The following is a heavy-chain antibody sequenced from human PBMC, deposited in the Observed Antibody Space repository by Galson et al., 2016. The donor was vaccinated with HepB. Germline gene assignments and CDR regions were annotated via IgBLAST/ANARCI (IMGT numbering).Heavy chain of an antibody. CDR1: GFIFSNFG. Sequence: SLRLSCAASGFIFSNFGMHWVRQAPGKGLEWVALISYDGRKKYYADSVKGRFTISRDNSKNTYLQMNSLRAEDTAVYYCVREGGRGGGSPWGQGALVTVSS. CDR3: VREGGRGGGSP. J-gene: IGHJ5*02. CDR2: ISYDGRKK. D-gene: IGHD3-16*01. V-gene: IGHV3-30*04.